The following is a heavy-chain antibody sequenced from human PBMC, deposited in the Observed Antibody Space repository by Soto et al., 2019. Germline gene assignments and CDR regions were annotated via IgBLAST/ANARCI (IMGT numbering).Heavy chain of an antibody. D-gene: IGHD2-8*02. CDR2: IFHDGNT. Sequence: PSETLSLTCAVSGASIGSGGWWSWVRQPPGKGLEWIAEIFHDGNTNYSPSLKSRVTISVDKSQNQFSLNVDSVTAADTAVYYCARHEGWTGPDQWGQGTLVTVSS. J-gene: IGHJ5*02. CDR3: ARHEGWTGPDQ. V-gene: IGHV4-4*02. CDR1: GASIGSGGW.